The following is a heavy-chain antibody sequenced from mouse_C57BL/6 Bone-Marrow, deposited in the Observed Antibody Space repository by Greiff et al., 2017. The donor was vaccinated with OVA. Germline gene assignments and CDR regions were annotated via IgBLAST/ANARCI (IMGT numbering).Heavy chain of an antibody. CDR2: INPNNGGT. J-gene: IGHJ4*01. D-gene: IGHD1-1*01. Sequence: EVQLQQSGPELVKPGASVKIPCKASGYTFTDYNMDWVKQSHGKSLEWIGDINPNNGGTIYNQKFKGKATLTVDKSSSTAYMELRSLTSEDTAVYYCARRDYYYGSSYVAMDYWGQGTSVTVSS. V-gene: IGHV1-18*01. CDR1: GYTFTDYN. CDR3: ARRDYYYGSSYVAMDY.